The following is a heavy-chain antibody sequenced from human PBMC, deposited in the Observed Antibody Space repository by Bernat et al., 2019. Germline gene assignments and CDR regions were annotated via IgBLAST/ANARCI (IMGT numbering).Heavy chain of an antibody. Sequence: EVQLVESGGGLVQPGGSLRLSCAASGFTFSSYEMNWVHQAPGKGLEWVSYISSSGSTIYYADSVKGRFTISSDNAKNSLYLQMNSLRAEDTAVYYCAVGATGAFDIWGQGTMVTVSS. CDR1: GFTFSSYE. J-gene: IGHJ3*02. V-gene: IGHV3-48*03. CDR2: ISSSGSTI. CDR3: AVGATGAFDI. D-gene: IGHD1-14*01.